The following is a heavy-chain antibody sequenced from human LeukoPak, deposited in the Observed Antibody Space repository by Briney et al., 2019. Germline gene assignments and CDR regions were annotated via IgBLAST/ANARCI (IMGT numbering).Heavy chain of an antibody. CDR3: VKTGAASRDFLDY. Sequence: GGSLRLSCAASGFTFSSYWMHWVRQAPGKGLEHVSAINNNGDITYYADSLKGRFTISRDNSKNTLYLQMSSLRVEDTAVYYCVKTGAASRDFLDYWGQGTLVTVSS. J-gene: IGHJ4*02. CDR2: INNNGDIT. CDR1: GFTFSSYW. D-gene: IGHD6-13*01. V-gene: IGHV3-64*03.